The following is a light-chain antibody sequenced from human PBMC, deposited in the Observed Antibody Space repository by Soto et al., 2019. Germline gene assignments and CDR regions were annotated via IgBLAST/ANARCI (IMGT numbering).Light chain of an antibody. J-gene: IGLJ3*02. Sequence: QSVLTQPASVSGSPGQSITISCTGTSSDVGGYNYVSWYQQHPGKAPKLMIYDVSNRPSGVSNRFSGSKSGNTASLIISGLQAEDEADYYCSSYTSSPGFGGGTKLTVL. CDR2: DVS. CDR3: SSYTSSPG. CDR1: SSDVGGYNY. V-gene: IGLV2-14*01.